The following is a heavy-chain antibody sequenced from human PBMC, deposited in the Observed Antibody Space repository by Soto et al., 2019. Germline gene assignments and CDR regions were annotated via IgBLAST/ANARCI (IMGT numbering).Heavy chain of an antibody. Sequence: GGYLRLSCAASGFTFSSNGMHWVRQAPGKGLRWVAVIWYDGSNKYYADSVKGRFTISRDNSKNTLYLQMNSLRAEDTAVYYCARQQLVFFSPKIYYYYYMDVWGKGTTVTVSS. J-gene: IGHJ6*03. V-gene: IGHV3-33*01. CDR2: IWYDGSNK. CDR1: GFTFSSNG. D-gene: IGHD6-13*01. CDR3: ARQQLVFFSPKIYYYYYMDV.